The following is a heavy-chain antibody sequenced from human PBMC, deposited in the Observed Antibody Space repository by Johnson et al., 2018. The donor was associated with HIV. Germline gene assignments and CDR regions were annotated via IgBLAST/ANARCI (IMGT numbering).Heavy chain of an antibody. CDR3: ANPTGSDAFDI. D-gene: IGHD1-1*01. CDR2: ISWNSGSI. Sequence: VQLVESGGGLVQPGRSLRLSCAASGFTFADYAMHWVRHGPGKGLEWVSGISWNSGSIGYADSVRGRFTISRDNSKNTLYLQMNSLRAEDTAVYYCANPTGSDAFDIWGQGTMVTVSS. J-gene: IGHJ3*02. V-gene: IGHV3-9*01. CDR1: GFTFADYA.